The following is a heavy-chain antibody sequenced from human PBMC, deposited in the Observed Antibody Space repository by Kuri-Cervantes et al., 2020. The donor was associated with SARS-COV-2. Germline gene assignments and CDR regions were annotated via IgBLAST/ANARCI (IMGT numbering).Heavy chain of an antibody. Sequence: ASVKVSCKASGYTFTSYYMHWVRQAPGQGLEWMGIINPSGGSTSYAQKFQGRVTMTRDTSTSTVYMELSSLRSEDTAVYYCARRSVVAAPNWYFDLWGRGTLVTVSS. V-gene: IGHV1-46*01. CDR1: GYTFTSYY. D-gene: IGHD2-15*01. CDR2: INPSGGST. CDR3: ARRSVVAAPNWYFDL. J-gene: IGHJ2*01.